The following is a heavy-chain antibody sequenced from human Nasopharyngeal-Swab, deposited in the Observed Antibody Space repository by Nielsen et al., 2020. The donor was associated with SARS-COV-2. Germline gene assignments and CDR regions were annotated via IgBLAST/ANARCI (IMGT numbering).Heavy chain of an antibody. CDR2: IKQDGSEK. D-gene: IGHD1-26*01. V-gene: IGHV3-7*01. Sequence: GESLKISCVVSQFAFGNYWMSWVRQAPGKGAEWVANIKQDGSEKYYVDSVKGRFTISRDSAKNSLYLQMNSLRAEDTAVYHCVTGGSYYVYWGQGTLVTVSS. J-gene: IGHJ4*02. CDR1: QFAFGNYW. CDR3: VTGGSYYVY.